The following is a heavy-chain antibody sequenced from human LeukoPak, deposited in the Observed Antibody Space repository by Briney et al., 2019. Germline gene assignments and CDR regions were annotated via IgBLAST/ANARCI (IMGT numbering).Heavy chain of an antibody. D-gene: IGHD2-21*02. CDR3: ARDRGVTAVY. Sequence: GGSLRLSCAASEFTFSTYWMSWVRQAPGKGLEWVANINQDGSEKNYMDSVKGRFTISRDNAKNSLYLQMNSLRAEDTAMYYCARDRGVTAVYWDQGTLVTVSS. CDR2: INQDGSEK. V-gene: IGHV3-7*04. J-gene: IGHJ4*02. CDR1: EFTFSTYW.